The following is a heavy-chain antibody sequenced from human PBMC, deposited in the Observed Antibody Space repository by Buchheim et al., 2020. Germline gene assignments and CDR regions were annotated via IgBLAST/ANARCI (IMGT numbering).Heavy chain of an antibody. CDR2: IYHSGST. D-gene: IGHD2-2*02. V-gene: IGHV4-4*02. Sequence: QVQLQESGPGLVKPSGTLSLTCAVSGGSISSSNWWSWVRQPPGKGLEWIGEIYHSGSTNYNPSLKSRVTISVDKHKNQFSPKLSSVTAADTAVYYCARDRRSSTSCYTYGRVRYSYYYYYGMDVWGQGTT. J-gene: IGHJ6*02. CDR1: GGSISSSNW. CDR3: ARDRRSSTSCYTYGRVRYSYYYYYGMDV.